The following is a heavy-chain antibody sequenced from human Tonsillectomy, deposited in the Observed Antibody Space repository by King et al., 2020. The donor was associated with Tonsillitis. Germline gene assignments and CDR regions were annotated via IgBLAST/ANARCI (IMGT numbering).Heavy chain of an antibody. CDR1: GFTFSDAW. J-gene: IGHJ4*02. Sequence: VQLVESGGGLVKPGGSLRLSCAASGFTFSDAWMSWVRQAPGKGLELVGRIRSKTDTGTTDYDAPVNGRFTISRDDSKNTLYLQMNSLKTEDTAVYYCATEPLDYWGQGTLVTVSS. V-gene: IGHV3-15*01. CDR3: ATEPLDY. CDR2: IRSKTDTGTT.